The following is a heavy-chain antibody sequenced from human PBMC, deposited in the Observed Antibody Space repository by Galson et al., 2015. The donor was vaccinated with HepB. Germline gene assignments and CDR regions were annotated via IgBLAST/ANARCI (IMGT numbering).Heavy chain of an antibody. CDR2: IYYSGST. CDR1: GGSISSSSYY. V-gene: IGHV4-39*01. Sequence: EILSLTCTVSGGSISSSSYYWGWIRQPPGKGLEWIGSIYYSGSTYYNPSLKSRVTISVDTSKNQFSLKLSSVTAADTAVYYCARPWLDNWFDPWGQGTLVTVSS. J-gene: IGHJ5*02. CDR3: ARPWLDNWFDP. D-gene: IGHD6-19*01.